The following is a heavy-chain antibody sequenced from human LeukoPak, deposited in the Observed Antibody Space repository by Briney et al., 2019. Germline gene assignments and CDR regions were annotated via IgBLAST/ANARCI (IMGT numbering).Heavy chain of an antibody. CDR1: GGTFSSYA. CDR2: IIPIFGTA. V-gene: IGHV1-69*05. D-gene: IGHD2-2*01. CDR3: ARGPAAYCSSTSCYVSDY. Sequence: ASVKVSCKASGGTFSSYAISWVRQAPGQGLEWMGGIIPIFGTANYAQKFQGRVTITTDESTSTAYMELRSLRSDDTAVYYCARGPAAYCSSTSCYVSDYWGQGTLVTVSS. J-gene: IGHJ4*02.